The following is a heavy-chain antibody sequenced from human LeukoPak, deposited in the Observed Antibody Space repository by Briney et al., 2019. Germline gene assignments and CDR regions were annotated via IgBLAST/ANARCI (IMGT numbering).Heavy chain of an antibody. Sequence: PSETLSLTCTVSGGSISSYYWSWIRQPPGRGLEWIGYIYYSGSTNYNPSLKSRVTISVDTSKNQFSLKLSSVTAADTAVYYCARSYGDYPEGFDYWGQGTLVTVSS. CDR2: IYYSGST. D-gene: IGHD4-17*01. CDR3: ARSYGDYPEGFDY. CDR1: GGSISSYY. V-gene: IGHV4-59*08. J-gene: IGHJ4*02.